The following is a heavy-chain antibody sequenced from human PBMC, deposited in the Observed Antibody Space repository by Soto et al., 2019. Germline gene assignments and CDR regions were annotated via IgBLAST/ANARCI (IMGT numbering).Heavy chain of an antibody. CDR2: MSYDGSNK. D-gene: IGHD3-16*01. Sequence: QVQLVESGGGVVQPGRSLRLSCAASGFTFSSYAMHWVRRAPGKGLEWMAVMSYDGSNKYYADSVKGRFTISRDNSKNTLYLQMNSLRPEDADLYYWARDGGAYWCQGTLVIVSS. CDR3: ARDGGAY. V-gene: IGHV3-30-3*01. J-gene: IGHJ4*02. CDR1: GFTFSSYA.